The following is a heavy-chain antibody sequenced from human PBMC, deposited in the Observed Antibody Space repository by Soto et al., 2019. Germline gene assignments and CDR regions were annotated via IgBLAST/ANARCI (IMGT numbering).Heavy chain of an antibody. J-gene: IGHJ6*02. V-gene: IGHV3-30*03. Sequence: QVQLVESGGGVVQPGRSLRLSCAASGFTFSSYGMHWVRQAPGKGLEWVAVISYDGSNKYYADSVKGRFTISRDNSKNTQYLQMNSLIAEDTAVYYCATVEDSSSVWSYYYYGMDVWGQGTMVTVSS. CDR3: ATVEDSSSVWSYYYYGMDV. CDR2: ISYDGSNK. CDR1: GFTFSSYG. D-gene: IGHD6-13*01.